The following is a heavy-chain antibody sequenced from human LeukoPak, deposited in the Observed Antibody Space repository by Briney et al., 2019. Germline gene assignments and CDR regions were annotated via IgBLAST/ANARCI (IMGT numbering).Heavy chain of an antibody. D-gene: IGHD1-26*01. CDR2: IKQDGSEK. CDR1: GFTFSSYW. Sequence: GGSLRLSCAASGFTFSSYWMSWVRQAPGKGLEWVANIKQDGSEKYYVDSVKGRFTISRDNAKNSLYLQMNSLRAEDTAVYYCARRASLALSGGGYYYYYMDVWGKGTTVTVSS. CDR3: ARRASLALSGGGYYYYYMDV. V-gene: IGHV3-7*01. J-gene: IGHJ6*03.